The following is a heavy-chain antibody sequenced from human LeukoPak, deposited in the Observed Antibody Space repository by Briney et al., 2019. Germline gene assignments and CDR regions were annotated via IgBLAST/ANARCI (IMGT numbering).Heavy chain of an antibody. CDR1: RGSFSGYY. CDR3: ARDTSPGYYYGSGSYNNWFDP. J-gene: IGHJ5*02. Sequence: SETLSLTRAVYRGSFSGYYWSWIRQPPGKGLEWIGEINHSGYTNYNPPLKSRVTISVDTSKNQFSLKLSSVTAADTAVYYCARDTSPGYYYGSGSYNNWFDPGGQGTRVTVSS. V-gene: IGHV4-34*01. D-gene: IGHD3-10*01. CDR2: INHSGYT.